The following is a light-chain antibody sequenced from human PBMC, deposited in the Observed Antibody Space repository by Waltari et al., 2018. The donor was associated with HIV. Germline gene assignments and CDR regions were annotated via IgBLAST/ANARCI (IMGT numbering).Light chain of an antibody. V-gene: IGKV3-15*01. CDR3: QQYYNWPPLT. J-gene: IGKJ4*01. Sequence: EIVMTQSPATLSVFPGERATLSCRASQSVSSNLAWYQQKPGQAPRPLIYGASTRATGIPARFSGSGSGTEFTLTLSSLQSEDFAVYFCQQYYNWPPLTFGGGTKVEI. CDR1: QSVSSN. CDR2: GAS.